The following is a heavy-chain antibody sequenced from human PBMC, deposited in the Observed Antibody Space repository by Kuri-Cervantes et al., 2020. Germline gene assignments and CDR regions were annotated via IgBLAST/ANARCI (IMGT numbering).Heavy chain of an antibody. D-gene: IGHD3-10*01. J-gene: IGHJ6*02. Sequence: GESLKISCAASGFTFSNAWMSWVRQAPGKGLEWVGRIKSKTDGGTTDYAAPVKGRFTISRDDSKNTLYLQMSSLKAEDTAVYYCTTFAYYYGSGSRGPYYYYGMDVWGQGTTVTVSS. CDR1: GFTFSNAW. CDR2: IKSKTDGGTT. V-gene: IGHV3-15*01. CDR3: TTFAYYYGSGSRGPYYYYGMDV.